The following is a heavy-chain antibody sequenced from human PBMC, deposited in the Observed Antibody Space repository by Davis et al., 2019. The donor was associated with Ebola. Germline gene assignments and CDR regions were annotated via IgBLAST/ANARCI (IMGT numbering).Heavy chain of an antibody. D-gene: IGHD6-19*01. CDR1: CDSLRSSNYY. CDR2: IYNTWST. J-gene: IGHJ3*02. Sequence: MPSETLSPTCPLPCDSLRSSNYYWGRIRQPPGKGLEWLGSIYNTWSTYYNPSLKSRVTISVDTSKNQFSLKLSSVTAADTAVYYCARHGGEQWLVRVLPFGAFDIRGQGTMVTVSS. CDR3: ARHGGEQWLVRVLPFGAFDI. V-gene: IGHV4-39*01.